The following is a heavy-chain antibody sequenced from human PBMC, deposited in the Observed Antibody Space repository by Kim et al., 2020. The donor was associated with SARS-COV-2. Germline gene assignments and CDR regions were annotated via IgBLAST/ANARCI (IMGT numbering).Heavy chain of an antibody. D-gene: IGHD2-21*02. J-gene: IGHJ3*02. CDR2: INAGNGNT. CDR3: ARDIVVVTAWDAFDI. Sequence: ASVKVSCKASGYTFTSYAMHWVRQAPGQRLEWMGWINAGNGNTKYSQKFQGRVTITRDTSASTAYMELSSLRSEDTAVYYCARDIVVVTAWDAFDIWGQGTMVTVSS. V-gene: IGHV1-3*01. CDR1: GYTFTSYA.